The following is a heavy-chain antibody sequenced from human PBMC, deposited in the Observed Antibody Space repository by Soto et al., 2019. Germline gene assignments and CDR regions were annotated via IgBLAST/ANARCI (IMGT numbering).Heavy chain of an antibody. CDR3: AGVPGP. Sequence: QLQLQESGSGLVKPSETLSLTCAVSGASISSGCCSWIWLRQPPGMGLEWIGYIYHSGSTYYNPSLTIRVTISVDRVKNQLSLKLSSVTAADTAVCCCAGVPGPWGQGTLVAVSS. J-gene: IGHJ5*02. D-gene: IGHD3-10*01. CDR2: IYHSGST. CDR1: GASISSGCCS. V-gene: IGHV4-30-2*01.